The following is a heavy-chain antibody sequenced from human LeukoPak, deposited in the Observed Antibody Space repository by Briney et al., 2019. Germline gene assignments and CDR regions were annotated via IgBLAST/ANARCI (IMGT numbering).Heavy chain of an antibody. CDR3: ARDRSYYDFWSGYYTGFDY. D-gene: IGHD3-3*01. Sequence: ASVKVSCKASGYTFTGYYMHWVRQAPGQGLEWMGWINPNSGGTNYAQKLQGRVTMTTDTSTSTAYMELRSLRSDDTAVYYCARDRSYYDFWSGYYTGFDYWGQGTLVTVSS. CDR1: GYTFTGYY. V-gene: IGHV1-2*02. J-gene: IGHJ4*02. CDR2: INPNSGGT.